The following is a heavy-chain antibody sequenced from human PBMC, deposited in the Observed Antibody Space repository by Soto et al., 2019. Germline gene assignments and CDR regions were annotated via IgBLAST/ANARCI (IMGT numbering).Heavy chain of an antibody. J-gene: IGHJ4*02. Sequence: QVQLVQSGAEVKKPGASVKVSCKASGYTFTSYYMHWVRQAPGQGLEWMGIINPSGGSTNYAQKFQGRFTMTRDTSTSTVYMDLSSLRSEDPAVYYCARHLAAGDYWGQGTVVTVSS. D-gene: IGHD6-13*01. CDR1: GYTFTSYY. V-gene: IGHV1-46*01. CDR2: INPSGGST. CDR3: ARHLAAGDY.